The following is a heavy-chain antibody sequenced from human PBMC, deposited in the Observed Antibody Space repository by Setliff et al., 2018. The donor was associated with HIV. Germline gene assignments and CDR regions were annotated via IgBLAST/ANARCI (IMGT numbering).Heavy chain of an antibody. Sequence: SETLSLTCTVSDCSVSGYYWAWIRQPPGKGLEWIGYIYYSGSTNYNPSLKSRVTISVDTSKNQFSLKLNSVTAADTAVYYCAREMDGYSDYWGQGTLVTVSS. D-gene: IGHD5-18*01. CDR3: AREMDGYSDY. CDR2: IYYSGST. J-gene: IGHJ4*02. V-gene: IGHV4-59*02. CDR1: DCSVSGYY.